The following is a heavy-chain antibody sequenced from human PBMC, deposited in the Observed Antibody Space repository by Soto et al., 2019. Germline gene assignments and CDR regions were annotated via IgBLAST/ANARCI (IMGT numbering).Heavy chain of an antibody. Sequence: QVQLVQSGPEVRKPGASVRLSCATSGYNFNQYYIHWVRQAPGQGLEWMGIINLRGGTTEYAHKFRGRVTVTGDTSTRTAYMELSSLRSEDTAVYFCARAAKRYFDYWGQGTLVTVSS. CDR3: ARAAKRYFDY. J-gene: IGHJ4*02. CDR1: GYNFNQYY. CDR2: INLRGGTT. V-gene: IGHV1-46*02.